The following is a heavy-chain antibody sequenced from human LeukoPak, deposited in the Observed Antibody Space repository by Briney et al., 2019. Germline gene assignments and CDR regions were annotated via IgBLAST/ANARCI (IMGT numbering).Heavy chain of an antibody. Sequence: SETLSLTCTVSGGSISSSSYYWGWIRQPPGKGLEWIGSIYCSGSTYYNPSLKSRVTISVDTSKNQFSLKLSSVTAADTAVYYCARGRTYYDFWGGGIDYYYYYMDVWGKGTTVTVSS. CDR3: ARGRTYYDFWGGGIDYYYYYMDV. V-gene: IGHV4-39*07. D-gene: IGHD3-3*01. J-gene: IGHJ6*03. CDR2: IYCSGST. CDR1: GGSISSSSYY.